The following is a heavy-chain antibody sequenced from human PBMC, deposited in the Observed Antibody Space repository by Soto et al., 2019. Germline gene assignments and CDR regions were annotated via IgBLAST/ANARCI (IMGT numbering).Heavy chain of an antibody. CDR2: INHSGST. Sequence: QVQLQQWGAGLLKPSETLSLTCAVYGGSFSGYYWSWIRQPPGKGLEWIGEINHSGSTNYNPSLKSRVTISVDTSKNQFSLKLSSVTAADTAVSYCARGLAIFGVVRYYGMDVWGQGTTVTVSS. CDR3: ARGLAIFGVVRYYGMDV. CDR1: GGSFSGYY. D-gene: IGHD3-3*01. V-gene: IGHV4-34*01. J-gene: IGHJ6*02.